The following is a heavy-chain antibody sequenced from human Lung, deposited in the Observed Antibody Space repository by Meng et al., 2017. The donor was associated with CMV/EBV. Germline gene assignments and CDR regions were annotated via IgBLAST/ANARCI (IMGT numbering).Heavy chain of an antibody. CDR1: GYTFTSYY. V-gene: IGHV1-46*01. J-gene: IGHJ4*02. Sequence: ASXXVSXKASGYTFTSYYMHWVRQAPGQGLEWMGIINPSGGSTSYAQKFQGRVTMTRDTSTSTVYMELSSLRSEDTAVYYCATPARYDFWSGYRYWGQGTXVTVDS. D-gene: IGHD3-3*01. CDR2: INPSGGST. CDR3: ATPARYDFWSGYRY.